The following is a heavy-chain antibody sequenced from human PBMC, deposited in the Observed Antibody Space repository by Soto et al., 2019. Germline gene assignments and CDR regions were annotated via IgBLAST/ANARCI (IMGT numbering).Heavy chain of an antibody. CDR2: ISSGATYL. Sequence: EVPLVESGGGLVKPGGSLTLSCAASGFTFSISTMTWVRQAPGKRLEGVSSISSGATYLYYADSVRGRFSISRDNAKHSLYLQMTSLRVEDTAVYYCARGDGTGLHSSGWAPRFWGQGTLVTVSS. V-gene: IGHV3-21*01. CDR1: GFTFSIST. D-gene: IGHD6-25*01. J-gene: IGHJ4*02. CDR3: ARGDGTGLHSSGWAPRF.